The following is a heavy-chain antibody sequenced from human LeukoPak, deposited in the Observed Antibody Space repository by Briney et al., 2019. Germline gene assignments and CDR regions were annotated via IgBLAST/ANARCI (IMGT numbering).Heavy chain of an antibody. Sequence: TGGSLRLSCAASGFTFSSYAMHWVRQAPGKGLEYVSAISSNGGSTYYANSVKGRFTISRDNSKNTLYLQMGSLRAEDMAVYYCARRVQSTPSVRLDPWGQGTLVTVSS. CDR1: GFTFSSYA. J-gene: IGHJ5*02. CDR2: ISSNGGST. V-gene: IGHV3-64*01. D-gene: IGHD1-1*01. CDR3: ARRVQSTPSVRLDP.